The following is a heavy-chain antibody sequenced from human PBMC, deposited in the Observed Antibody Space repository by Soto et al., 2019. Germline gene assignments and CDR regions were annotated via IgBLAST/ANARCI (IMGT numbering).Heavy chain of an antibody. D-gene: IGHD3-9*01. Sequence: PGESLKISCKGSGYSFTSYWIGWVRQMPGEGLEWMGIIYPGDSDTRYSPSFQGQVTISADKSISTAYLQWSSLKASDTAMYYCARHKAHYDILTGYLYYYYYGMDVWGQGTTVTVSS. CDR1: GYSFTSYW. J-gene: IGHJ6*02. CDR2: IYPGDSDT. CDR3: ARHKAHYDILTGYLYYYYYGMDV. V-gene: IGHV5-51*01.